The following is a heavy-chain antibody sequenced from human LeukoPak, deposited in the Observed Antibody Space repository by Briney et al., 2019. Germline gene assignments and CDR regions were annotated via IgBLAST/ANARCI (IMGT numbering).Heavy chain of an antibody. J-gene: IGHJ4*02. V-gene: IGHV3-48*03. D-gene: IGHD2-15*01. CDR3: ARDRGYSSGFYYFDY. Sequence: PGGSLRLSCAASGFTFSAYEMNWVRQAPGKGLEWISYITSSGSTIYYADSVKGRFTISRDNAENSLFPQMNSLRAEDTAVYYCARDRGYSSGFYYFDYWGQGALVTVSS. CDR1: GFTFSAYE. CDR2: ITSSGSTI.